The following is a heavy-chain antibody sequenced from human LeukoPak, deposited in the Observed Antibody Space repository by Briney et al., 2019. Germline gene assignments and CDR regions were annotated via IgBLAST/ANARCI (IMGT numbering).Heavy chain of an antibody. J-gene: IGHJ4*02. CDR2: IYYSGST. CDR3: AREYSSTWSFFDY. V-gene: IGHV4-39*07. D-gene: IGHD6-13*01. CDR1: GGSISSRSYY. Sequence: SETLSLTCTVSGGSISSRSYYWGWIRQPPGKGLEWIASIYYSGSTYYNPSLKSRVTMSVDTSKNQFSLRLNSVTAADTAVYYCAREYSSTWSFFDYWGQGTLVTVSS.